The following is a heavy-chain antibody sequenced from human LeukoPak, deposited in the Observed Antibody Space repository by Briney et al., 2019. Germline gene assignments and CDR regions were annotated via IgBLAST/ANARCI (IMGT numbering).Heavy chain of an antibody. CDR1: GTIFSSYS. Sequence: GGSLILSCGSSGTIFSSYSMNWVRKAPGKGLEWVSYIRSSSSTIYYADFVKGRFTFSRDNAKNSLYLQMNSLRADDTAVYCCARDSGLIVGATAPFDNWFAPWGEGTLVTVSS. CDR2: IRSSSSTI. D-gene: IGHD1-26*01. V-gene: IGHV3-48*01. J-gene: IGHJ5*02. CDR3: ARDSGLIVGATAPFDNWFAP.